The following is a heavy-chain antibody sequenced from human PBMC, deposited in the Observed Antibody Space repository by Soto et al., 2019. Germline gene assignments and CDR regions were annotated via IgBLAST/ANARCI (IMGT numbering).Heavy chain of an antibody. D-gene: IGHD1-1*01. Sequence: QVQLQQWGAGLLKPSETLSLTCAVYGGSFSGYYWSWIRQPPGKGLEWFGEINHSGSTNYNPSLRSRASISVDTSKNQFSLRLSSVTAADTAVYYCASATWNGGKGFDYWGQGTLVIVSS. J-gene: IGHJ4*02. V-gene: IGHV4-34*01. CDR1: GGSFSGYY. CDR2: INHSGST. CDR3: ASATWNGGKGFDY.